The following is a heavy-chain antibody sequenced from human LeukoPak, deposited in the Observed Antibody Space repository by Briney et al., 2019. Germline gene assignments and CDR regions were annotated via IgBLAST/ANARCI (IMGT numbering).Heavy chain of an antibody. CDR3: AQYCSSTSCYDYYGMDV. J-gene: IGHJ6*02. CDR1: GGTFSIYA. D-gene: IGHD2-2*01. Sequence: SVTVSFTASGGTFSIYAISWVRQAPGQGLEWMGGIIPIFGTANYAQKFQGRVTITADESTSTAYMELSSLRSEDTAVYYCAQYCSSTSCYDYYGMDVWGQGTTVTVSS. CDR2: IIPIFGTA. V-gene: IGHV1-69*13.